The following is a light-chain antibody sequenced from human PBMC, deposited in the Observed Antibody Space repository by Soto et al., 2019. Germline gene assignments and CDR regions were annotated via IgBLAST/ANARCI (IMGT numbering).Light chain of an antibody. CDR1: QDIAAY. Sequence: DIQVTQSPSSVSASVGDRVTITCRASQDIAAYLAWYQHKPGRAPELLIHAASSLQSGVPSRFSGSGSGTDFTLTINSLKPEDFATYYCQHAYSFPITFGQGTRLDI. J-gene: IGKJ5*01. CDR3: QHAYSFPIT. V-gene: IGKV1D-12*01. CDR2: AAS.